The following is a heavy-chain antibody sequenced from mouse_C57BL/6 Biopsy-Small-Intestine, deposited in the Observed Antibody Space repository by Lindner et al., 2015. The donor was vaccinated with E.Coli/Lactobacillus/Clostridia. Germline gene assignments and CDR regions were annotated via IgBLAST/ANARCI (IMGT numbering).Heavy chain of an antibody. J-gene: IGHJ4*01. CDR2: IRSKSNNYAT. CDR1: GFSFNTYA. V-gene: IGHV10-1*01. Sequence: VQLQESGGGLVQPKGSLKLSCAASGFSFNTYAMNWVRQAPGKGLEWVARIRSKSNNYATYYADSVKERFTISRDDSESMLYLQMNNLKTEDTAMYYCVHSSGYVDYYAMDYWGSRNLSHRLL. CDR3: VHSSGYVDYYAMDY. D-gene: IGHD3-2*02.